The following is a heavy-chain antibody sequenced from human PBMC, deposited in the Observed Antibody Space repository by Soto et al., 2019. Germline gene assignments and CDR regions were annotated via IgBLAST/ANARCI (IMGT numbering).Heavy chain of an antibody. CDR1: GFTFSSYW. CDR2: IKQDGSEK. Sequence: GGSLRLSCAASGFTFSSYWMSWVRQAPGKGLEWVANIKQDGSEKYYVDSVKGRFTISRDNAKNSLYLQMDSLRAEDTAVYYCARESAKSWFDPWGQGTLVTDSS. J-gene: IGHJ5*02. CDR3: ARESAKSWFDP. V-gene: IGHV3-7*01.